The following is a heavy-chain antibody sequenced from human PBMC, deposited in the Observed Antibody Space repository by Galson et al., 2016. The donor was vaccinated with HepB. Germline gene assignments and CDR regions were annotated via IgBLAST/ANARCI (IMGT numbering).Heavy chain of an antibody. V-gene: IGHV1-69*06. D-gene: IGHD3-3*01. CDR1: GGTFSNYA. CDR3: AHTISGVVITTEDAFDI. Sequence: SVKVSCKASGGTFSNYAISWVRQAPGQGLEWMGGIIPIVDTTNYAQKFQGRVTITADKSTTPAYMEVSNLRSEETAVYYCAHTISGVVITTEDAFDIWGQGTMVTVSS. CDR2: IIPIVDTT. J-gene: IGHJ3*02.